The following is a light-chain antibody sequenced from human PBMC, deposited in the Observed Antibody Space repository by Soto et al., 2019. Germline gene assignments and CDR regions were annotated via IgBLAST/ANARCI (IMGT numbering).Light chain of an antibody. V-gene: IGLV3-9*01. J-gene: IGLJ3*02. Sequence: SYELTQPVSVSGALGQTARITCGGNNIGSKNVNWYQQKPGQAPVLVIYRDSNRPSGIPERISGSNSRNTATLTISRAQAGDEADYHCQVWDSSTARVFGGGTKLTVL. CDR3: QVWDSSTARV. CDR2: RDS. CDR1: NIGSKN.